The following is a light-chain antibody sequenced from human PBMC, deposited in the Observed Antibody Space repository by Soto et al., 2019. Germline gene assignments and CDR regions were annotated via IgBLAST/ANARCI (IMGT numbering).Light chain of an antibody. CDR1: GSDIGTYKY. CDR3: TSYAGSSNWV. Sequence: QSVLTQPPSASGSPGQSVTISCTGTGSDIGTYKYVSWYQQHPGQAPKLMIYEVTTRPSGVPDRFSGSKSGNTASLTVSGLQSEDEAVYYCTSYAGSSNWVFGGGTKLTVL. J-gene: IGLJ3*02. CDR2: EVT. V-gene: IGLV2-8*01.